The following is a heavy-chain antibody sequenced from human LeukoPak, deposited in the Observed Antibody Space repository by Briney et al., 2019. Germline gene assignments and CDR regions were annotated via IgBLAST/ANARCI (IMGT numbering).Heavy chain of an antibody. V-gene: IGHV4-31*03. CDR1: GGSISSGGYY. CDR2: IYYSGST. J-gene: IGHJ4*02. Sequence: SETLSLTCTVSGGSISSGGYYWSWIRQHPGKGLEWIGYIYYSGSTYYNPSLKSRVTISVDTSKNQFSLKLSSVTAADTAVYYCARGVGAAGPFDYWGRGTLVTVS. CDR3: ARGVGAAGPFDY. D-gene: IGHD6-13*01.